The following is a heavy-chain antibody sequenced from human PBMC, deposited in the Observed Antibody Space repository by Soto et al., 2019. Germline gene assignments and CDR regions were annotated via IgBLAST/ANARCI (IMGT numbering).Heavy chain of an antibody. CDR3: ATSGGGWYLY. J-gene: IGHJ4*02. CDR1: GYTFSSYD. V-gene: IGHV1-8*01. CDR2: LNPNSGDT. D-gene: IGHD6-19*01. Sequence: QVQLVQSGAEVKEPGASVKVSCKASGYTFSSYDINWVRQATGQGLEWMGWLNPNSGDTGYAQKFQGRVTLTRNTSINTAYTELSSLTSDDTAVYYCATSGGGWYLYWGQGTLVTVSS.